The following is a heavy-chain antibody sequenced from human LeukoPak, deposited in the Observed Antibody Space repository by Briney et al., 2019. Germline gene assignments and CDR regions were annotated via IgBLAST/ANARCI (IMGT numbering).Heavy chain of an antibody. CDR3: ARALYDSSGYYFDY. CDR2: ISGSSIYI. J-gene: IGHJ4*02. Sequence: GGSLRLSCAASGFTFSSYWMSWVRQAPGKGLEWVSSISGSSIYINYADSVKGRFTISSDNAKNSLYLQMNSLRAEDTAVYYCARALYDSSGYYFDYWGQGTLVTVSS. CDR1: GFTFSSYW. D-gene: IGHD3-22*01. V-gene: IGHV3-21*01.